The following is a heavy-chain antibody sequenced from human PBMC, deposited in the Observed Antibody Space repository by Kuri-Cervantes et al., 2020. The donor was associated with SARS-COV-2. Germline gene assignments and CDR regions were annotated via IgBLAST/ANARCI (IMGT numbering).Heavy chain of an antibody. CDR1: GFTFSSYA. D-gene: IGHD3-10*01. CDR3: ARAFMVRGVNGPGY. J-gene: IGHJ4*02. CDR2: ISYDGSNK. Sequence: GESLKISCAASGFTFSSYAMHWVRQAPGKGLEWVAVISYDGSNKYYADSVKGRFTISRDNSKNTLYLQMNSLRAEDTAVYYCARAFMVRGVNGPGYWGQGTLVTVSS. V-gene: IGHV3-30-3*01.